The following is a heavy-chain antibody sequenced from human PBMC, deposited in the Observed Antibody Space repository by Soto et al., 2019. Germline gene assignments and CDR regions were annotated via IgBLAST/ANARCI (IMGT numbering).Heavy chain of an antibody. D-gene: IGHD6-13*01. J-gene: IGHJ3*02. CDR3: ARDQQQLVYDAFDI. V-gene: IGHV1-3*05. Sequence: QVKLVQPGAEEKKPGASVKVSCKASGYTFTSYVLHWVRQAPGQSLEWMGWINAGNGNTEYSQKFQGRVTITRDTSANTAYMELSSLRSEDTAVYYCARDQQQLVYDAFDIWGQGTMVTVSS. CDR2: INAGNGNT. CDR1: GYTFTSYV.